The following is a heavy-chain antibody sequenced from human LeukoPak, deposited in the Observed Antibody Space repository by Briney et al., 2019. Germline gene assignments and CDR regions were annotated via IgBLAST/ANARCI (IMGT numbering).Heavy chain of an antibody. CDR3: ARSLRRGGVPAAPQRRRSDNWFDP. J-gene: IGHJ5*02. Sequence: SSETLSLTCAVYGGSFSGYYWSWIRQPPGKGLEWIGEINHSGSTNYNPSLKSRVTISVDTSKNQFSLKLSSVTAADTAVYYCARSLRRGGVPAAPQRRRSDNWFDPWGQGTLVTVSS. CDR2: INHSGST. D-gene: IGHD2-2*01. CDR1: GGSFSGYY. V-gene: IGHV4-34*01.